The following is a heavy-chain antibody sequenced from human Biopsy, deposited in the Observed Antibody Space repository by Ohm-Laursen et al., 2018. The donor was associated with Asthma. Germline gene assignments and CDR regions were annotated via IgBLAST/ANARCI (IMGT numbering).Heavy chain of an antibody. Sequence: SETLSLTCSVSGDAMSTSGPYWGWIRQSPGKGLEWIGSIYYSGRTYYNPSLESRVTISADTSKNHFSLKVTSVTAADTAVYYCARAVSSSSYWYFDLWGRGDLVTVSS. CDR3: ARAVSSSSYWYFDL. J-gene: IGHJ2*01. CDR2: IYYSGRT. V-gene: IGHV4-39*02. CDR1: GDAMSTSGPY. D-gene: IGHD6-6*01.